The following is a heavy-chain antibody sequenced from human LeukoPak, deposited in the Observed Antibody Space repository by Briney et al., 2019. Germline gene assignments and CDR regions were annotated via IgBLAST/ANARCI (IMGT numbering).Heavy chain of an antibody. CDR1: GGSISSGNYY. CDR2: IYTSGST. Sequence: SETLSLTCTVSGGSISSGNYYWNWIRQPAGKGLDWIGRIYTSGSTYYNPSLKSRVAISVDRSKNQFSLRLSSVTAADTAVYYCARAWGVRGGFGVYYQYMDVWGKGTTVTISS. CDR3: ARAWGVRGGFGVYYQYMDV. D-gene: IGHD2-8*01. J-gene: IGHJ6*03. V-gene: IGHV4-61*02.